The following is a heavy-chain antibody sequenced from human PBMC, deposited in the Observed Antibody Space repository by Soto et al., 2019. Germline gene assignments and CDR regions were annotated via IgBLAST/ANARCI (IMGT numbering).Heavy chain of an antibody. Sequence: GASVKVSCKASGYTFTSYAMHWVRQAPGQRLEWMGWINAGNGNTKYSQKFQGRVTITRDTSASTAYMELSSLRSEDTAVYYCARNLMDYDILTGYNMAYYFDYWGQGTLVTVPQ. V-gene: IGHV1-3*01. CDR3: ARNLMDYDILTGYNMAYYFDY. J-gene: IGHJ4*02. D-gene: IGHD3-9*01. CDR1: GYTFTSYA. CDR2: INAGNGNT.